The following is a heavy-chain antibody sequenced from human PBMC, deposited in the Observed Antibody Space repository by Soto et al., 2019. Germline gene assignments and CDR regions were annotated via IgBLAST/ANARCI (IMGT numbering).Heavy chain of an antibody. V-gene: IGHV3-74*01. CDR2: IKTDGSII. CDR1: GFTFSNYW. CDR3: ARVRNGDWYFDS. D-gene: IGHD4-17*01. Sequence: EVQLVESGGGLVQPGGSLRLSCAASGFTFSNYWMHWVRQGSGKGLVWVSRIKTDGSIISYADSVKGLFTISRDNAENTLYLQMNSLRAEAADVYCCARVRNGDWYFDSWGKGTLVTVSS. J-gene: IGHJ4*02.